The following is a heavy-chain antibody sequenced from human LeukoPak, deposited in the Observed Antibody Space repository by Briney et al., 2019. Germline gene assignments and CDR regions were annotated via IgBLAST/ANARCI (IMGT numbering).Heavy chain of an antibody. J-gene: IGHJ4*02. CDR1: GFTFSSYS. CDR2: ISSSSSYI. D-gene: IGHD3-3*01. CDR3: AKALRTYYDFWSGYNFDY. Sequence: GGSLRLSCAASGFTFSSYSMNWVRQAPGKGLEWVSSISSSSSYIYYADSVKGRFTISRDNSKNTLYLQMNSLRAEDTAVYYCAKALRTYYDFWSGYNFDYWGQGTLVTGSS. V-gene: IGHV3-21*01.